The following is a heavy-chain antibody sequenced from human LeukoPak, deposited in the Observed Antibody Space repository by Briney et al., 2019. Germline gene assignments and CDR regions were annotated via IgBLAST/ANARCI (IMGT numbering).Heavy chain of an antibody. Sequence: GGSLRLSCVASGFTFSSYWMHWVRQAPGKGLVWVSRIHLDGTTTTYADSVRGRFTISRDNAKNTLYLQMNSLRAEDTAVYYCARDLQYTVAGYFDYWGQGTLVTVSS. CDR3: ARDLQYTVAGYFDY. CDR2: IHLDGTTT. V-gene: IGHV3-74*01. D-gene: IGHD6-19*01. J-gene: IGHJ4*02. CDR1: GFTFSSYW.